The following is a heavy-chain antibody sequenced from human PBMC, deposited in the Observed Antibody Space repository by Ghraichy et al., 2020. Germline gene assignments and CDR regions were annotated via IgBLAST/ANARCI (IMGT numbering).Heavy chain of an antibody. V-gene: IGHV3-7*01. CDR1: GFSLSNYW. J-gene: IGHJ4*02. CDR2: VNHDGSET. Sequence: GGSLRLSCVASGFSLSNYWMNWVRQAPGKGLEWVANVNHDGSETYSVDSVKGRFTVSRDNAENSLYLQMNSLKVADTAVYYCVRGTASPGLDYWGQGTLVTVSP. D-gene: IGHD2-21*02. CDR3: VRGTASPGLDY.